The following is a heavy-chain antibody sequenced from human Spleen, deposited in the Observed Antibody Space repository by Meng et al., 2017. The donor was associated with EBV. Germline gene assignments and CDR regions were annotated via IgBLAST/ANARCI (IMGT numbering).Heavy chain of an antibody. CDR1: GDSISSFYY. D-gene: IGHD6-19*01. CDR3: ARPFPSWQSPRLDPFGA. J-gene: IGHJ5*02. CDR2: VHYTGST. Sequence: QLRESGPGQVKPSETLSLPCTVSGDSISSFYYWGWIRQPPGRGLEWIGSVHYTGSTYYSPSLKSRVTVSVDTSKNQFSLRLTSVTAADTAVYYCARPFPSWQSPRLDPFGAWGQGTLVTVSS. V-gene: IGHV4-39*01.